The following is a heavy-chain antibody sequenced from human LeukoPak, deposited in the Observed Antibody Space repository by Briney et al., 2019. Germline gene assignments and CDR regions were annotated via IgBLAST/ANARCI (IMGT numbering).Heavy chain of an antibody. CDR1: GDSVSSNSAA. CDR2: TYYRSKWYN. D-gene: IGHD3-10*01. J-gene: IGHJ5*02. V-gene: IGHV6-1*01. Sequence: PSQTLSLTCAISGDSVSSNSAAWNWIRQSPSRGLEWLGRTYYRSKWYNDYAVSVKSRITINPDTSKNQFSLQLNPVTPEDTAVYYCARALMVRGGPVDRNNWFDPWGQGTLVTVSS. CDR3: ARALMVRGGPVDRNNWFDP.